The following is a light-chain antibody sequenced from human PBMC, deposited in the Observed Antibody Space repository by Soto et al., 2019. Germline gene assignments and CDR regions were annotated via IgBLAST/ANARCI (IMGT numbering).Light chain of an antibody. CDR2: GAS. CDR3: QQRSDWGIT. V-gene: IGKV3D-20*02. Sequence: EILLTQSPGTLALSPGERAPIPCMASQSVSSRYLAWYQQKXGQAPRXXIYGASSRATGIPDRFSGSGSGTDFNLTISSLETEEFAVYECQQRSDWGITGAQGTRLEIK. J-gene: IGKJ5*01. CDR1: QSVSSRY.